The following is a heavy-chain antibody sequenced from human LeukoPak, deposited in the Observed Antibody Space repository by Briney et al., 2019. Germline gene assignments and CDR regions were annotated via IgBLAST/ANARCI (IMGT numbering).Heavy chain of an antibody. J-gene: IGHJ4*02. V-gene: IGHV3-33*01. D-gene: IGHD3-22*01. CDR1: GFTFSSYG. CDR2: IWYDGSNK. Sequence: GGSLRLSCAASGFTFSSYGMHWVRQAPGKGLEWVAVIWYDGSNKYYADSVKGRFTISRDNSKNTLYLQMNSLRAEDTAVYYCARDFNGYSFDYWGQGTLVTVSS. CDR3: ARDFNGYSFDY.